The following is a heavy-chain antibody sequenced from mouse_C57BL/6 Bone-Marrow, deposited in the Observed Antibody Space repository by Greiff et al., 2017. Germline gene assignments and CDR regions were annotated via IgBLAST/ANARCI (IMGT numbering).Heavy chain of an antibody. CDR2: IDPENGDT. V-gene: IGHV14-4*01. CDR3: TTITTVVAPFDY. Sequence: VQLQQSGAELVRPGASVKLSCTASGFNIKDAYMHWVKQRPEQGLEWIGWIDPENGDTVYASKFQGKATIPADTSSNTAYLQLSSLTSEDTAVYYCTTITTVVAPFDYWGQGTTLTVSS. D-gene: IGHD1-1*01. CDR1: GFNIKDAY. J-gene: IGHJ2*01.